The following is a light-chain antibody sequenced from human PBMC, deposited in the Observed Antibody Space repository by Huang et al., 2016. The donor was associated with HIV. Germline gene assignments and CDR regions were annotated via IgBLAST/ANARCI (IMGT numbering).Light chain of an antibody. CDR3: QQYNNWPRT. CDR2: GAS. CDR1: QSVSSN. J-gene: IGKJ1*01. Sequence: EIVMRQSPATLSASPGERVTLSCTASQSVSSNLAWYQQKPGQGPRRLIYGASTRATGSPARVSGSGSGTEFTLTISSLQSEDFAVYYCQQYNNWPRTFGQGTKVEIK. V-gene: IGKV3-15*01.